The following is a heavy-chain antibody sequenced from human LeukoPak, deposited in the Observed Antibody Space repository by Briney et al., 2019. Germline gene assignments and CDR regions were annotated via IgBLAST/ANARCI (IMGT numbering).Heavy chain of an antibody. CDR3: ARGIGAYGSGSHGFGFYFDY. J-gene: IGHJ4*02. V-gene: IGHV3-7*01. Sequence: GGSLRLSCAASEFTFNNYWMSWVRQAPGKGLEWVANIKQDGSEKYYVDSVKGRFTISRDNAKNSLYLQMNSLRAEDTAVYYCARGIGAYGSGSHGFGFYFDYWGQGTLVTVSS. CDR2: IKQDGSEK. CDR1: EFTFNNYW. D-gene: IGHD3-10*01.